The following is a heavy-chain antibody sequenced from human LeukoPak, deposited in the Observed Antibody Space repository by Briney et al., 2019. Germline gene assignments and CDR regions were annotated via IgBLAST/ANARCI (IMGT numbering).Heavy chain of an antibody. J-gene: IGHJ4*02. Sequence: ASVKVSCRASGYTFTSYGISWVRQAPGQGLEWMGWISAYNGNTNYAQKLQGRVTMTTDTSTSTAYMELRSLRSDDTAVYYCARGPNVDTTMVIDYWGQGTLVTVSS. V-gene: IGHV1-18*01. D-gene: IGHD5-18*01. CDR2: ISAYNGNT. CDR3: ARGPNVDTTMVIDY. CDR1: GYTFTSYG.